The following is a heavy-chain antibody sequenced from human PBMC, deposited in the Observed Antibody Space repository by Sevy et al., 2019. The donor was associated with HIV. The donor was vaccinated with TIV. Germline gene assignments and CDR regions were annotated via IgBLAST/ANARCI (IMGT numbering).Heavy chain of an antibody. CDR1: GFTFSSYW. CDR2: IKQDGSEK. CDR3: ARTSYGLEFDY. D-gene: IGHD5-18*01. V-gene: IGHV3-7*01. J-gene: IGHJ4*02. Sequence: GGSLRLSCAASGFTFSSYWMSWVRQAPGKGLEWVANIKQDGSEKYYVDSVKGRFTISRDNAKNSLYLQMTSLRAEDTAVYYCARTSYGLEFDYWGQGTLVTVSS.